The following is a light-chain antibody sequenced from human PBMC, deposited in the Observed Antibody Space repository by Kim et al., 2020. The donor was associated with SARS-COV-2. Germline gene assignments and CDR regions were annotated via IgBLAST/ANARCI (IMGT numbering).Light chain of an antibody. V-gene: IGKV3-20*01. CDR2: GSS. Sequence: GKRATLAGRASQRGGSRDLGWYQQKPGQAPRIPIDGSSSRGTGIPDRFRGSGAGTNFTLTISRREPEDFAVYYCQEYGSAPPYTFGQGTKLEI. CDR3: QEYGSAPPYT. J-gene: IGKJ2*01. CDR1: QRGGSRD.